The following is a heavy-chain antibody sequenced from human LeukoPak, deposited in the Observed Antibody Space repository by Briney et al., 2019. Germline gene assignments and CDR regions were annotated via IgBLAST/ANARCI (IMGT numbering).Heavy chain of an antibody. Sequence: GGSLRLSCAASGFTVSNKFLNWVRQAPGKGLEWVSVIYNNGDTYYTDSVKGRFTISRDNSKNTLYLQMNSLRAEDTAVYYCAKVRSAWSPLDYWGQGTLVTVSS. V-gene: IGHV3-53*01. D-gene: IGHD6-19*01. CDR1: GFTVSNKF. CDR2: IYNNGDT. CDR3: AKVRSAWSPLDY. J-gene: IGHJ4*02.